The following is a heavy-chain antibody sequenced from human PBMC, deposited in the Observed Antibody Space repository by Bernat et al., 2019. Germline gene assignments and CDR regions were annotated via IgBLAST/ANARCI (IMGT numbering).Heavy chain of an antibody. J-gene: IGHJ3*02. CDR1: GFIFSSFW. CDR3: ARYCRSTGCTDAFDI. CDR2: IKHDGSDQ. V-gene: IGHV3-7*03. D-gene: IGHD2-2*01. Sequence: EVQLVESGGGLVQPGGSLRLSCAASGFIFSSFWMSWVRQAPGKGLEWVANIKHDGSDQYSVKSLKGRFTISRDNTKSSLYLQMNSLRAEDTAIYYCARYCRSTGCTDAFDIWDQGTMVTVSS.